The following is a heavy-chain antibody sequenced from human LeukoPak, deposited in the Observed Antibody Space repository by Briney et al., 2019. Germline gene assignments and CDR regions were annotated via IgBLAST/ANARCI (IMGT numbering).Heavy chain of an antibody. J-gene: IGHJ4*02. CDR1: GFIFSSYG. V-gene: IGHV3-33*01. CDR2: ILSDGSKD. CDR3: ARDSGYSSGLLDY. Sequence: GGSLRLSCAASGFIFSSYGMHWVRQAPGKGLEWVAVILSDGSKDFYADSVKGRFTISRDNSKNTLYLQMNSLRAEDTAVYYCARDSGYSSGLLDYWGQGTLVTVSS. D-gene: IGHD6-19*01.